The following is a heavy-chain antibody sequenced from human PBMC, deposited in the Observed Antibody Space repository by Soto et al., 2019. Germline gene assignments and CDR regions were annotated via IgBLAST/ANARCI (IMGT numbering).Heavy chain of an antibody. Sequence: ASVKVSCKASGYTFTGYYKHWVRQAPGQGLEWMGWINPNSGGTNYAQKFQGWVTMTRDTSISTAYMELSRLRSDDTAVYYCAREDSSSSLSYYYYGMDVWGQGTTVTVSS. CDR1: GYTFTGYY. CDR3: AREDSSSSLSYYYYGMDV. D-gene: IGHD6-6*01. V-gene: IGHV1-2*04. J-gene: IGHJ6*02. CDR2: INPNSGGT.